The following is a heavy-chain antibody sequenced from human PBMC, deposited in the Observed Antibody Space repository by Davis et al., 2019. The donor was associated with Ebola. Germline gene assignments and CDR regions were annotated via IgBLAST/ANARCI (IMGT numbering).Heavy chain of an antibody. Sequence: PGGSLRLSCAASGFTFSSYAMHWVRQAPGKGLEYVSAISSNGGSTYYADSVKGRFTISRDNSKNTLYLQMSSLRAEDTAVYYCVKDQYSSSWEFDYWGQGTLVTVSS. D-gene: IGHD6-13*01. CDR2: ISSNGGST. V-gene: IGHV3-64D*06. J-gene: IGHJ4*02. CDR1: GFTFSSYA. CDR3: VKDQYSSSWEFDY.